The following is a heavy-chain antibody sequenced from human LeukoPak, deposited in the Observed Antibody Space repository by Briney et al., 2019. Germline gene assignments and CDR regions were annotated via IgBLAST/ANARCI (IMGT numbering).Heavy chain of an antibody. J-gene: IGHJ5*02. CDR1: GGSFSGYY. CDR3: ARDRPRPFLEWLLPRNWFDP. D-gene: IGHD3-3*02. CDR2: INHSGST. V-gene: IGHV4-34*01. Sequence: NPSETLSLTCAVHGGSFSGYYWTWIRQPPGKGLESIGEINHSGSTNYNPSLKNLITISVHTSKNQFSLKLSSVTAADTAVYYCARDRPRPFLEWLLPRNWFDPWGQGTLVTVSS.